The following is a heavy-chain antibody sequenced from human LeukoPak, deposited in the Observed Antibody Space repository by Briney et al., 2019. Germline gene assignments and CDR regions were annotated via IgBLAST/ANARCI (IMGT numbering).Heavy chain of an antibody. J-gene: IGHJ5*02. D-gene: IGHD3-22*01. CDR2: IYYSGST. CDR3: ARGDYYDSSVTNWFDP. CDR1: GGSISSSSYY. V-gene: IGHV4-39*07. Sequence: SETLSLTCTVSGGSISSSSYYWGWIRQPPGKGLEWIGSIYYSGSTYYNPSLKSRVTISVDTSKNQFSLKLSSVTAADTAVYYCARGDYYDSSVTNWFDPWGQGTLVTVSS.